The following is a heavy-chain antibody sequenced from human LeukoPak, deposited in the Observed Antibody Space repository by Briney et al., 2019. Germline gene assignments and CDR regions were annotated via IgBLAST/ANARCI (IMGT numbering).Heavy chain of an antibody. D-gene: IGHD3-22*01. CDR1: GGSISSYY. CDR3: ARGSRTYYYDSSGYYSRYYFDY. CDR2: IYYSGST. J-gene: IGHJ4*02. Sequence: SETLSLTCTVSGGSISSYYWSWIRQPPGKGLEWIGYIYYSGSTNYNPSLKSRVTISVDTSKNQFSLKLSSVTAADTAVYYCARGSRTYYYDSSGYYSRYYFDYWGQGTLVTVSS. V-gene: IGHV4-59*01.